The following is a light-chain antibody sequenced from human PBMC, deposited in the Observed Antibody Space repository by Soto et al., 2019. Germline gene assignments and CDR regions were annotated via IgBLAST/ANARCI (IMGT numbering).Light chain of an antibody. CDR1: SGHSSYA. J-gene: IGLJ2*01. Sequence: QLVLTQSPSASAXXXXSVXXXCTLSSGHSSYAIAWHQQQPDKGPRYLMKVNSDGSHTEGDGIPDRFSGSSSGAERYLTISSLQSEDEADYYCQTWGTGIVLFGGGTRLTVL. CDR2: VNSDGSH. CDR3: QTWGTGIVL. V-gene: IGLV4-69*01.